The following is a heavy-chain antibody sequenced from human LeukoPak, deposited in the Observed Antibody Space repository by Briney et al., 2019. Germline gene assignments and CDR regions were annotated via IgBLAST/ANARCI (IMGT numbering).Heavy chain of an antibody. CDR3: ARDDAWLRFGE. Sequence: GGSLRLSCAASGFTFSSYSMNWARQAPGKGLEWVSYISYSSSTIYYADSVKGRFTISRDNAKNSLYLQMDSLRAEDTAVYYCARDDAWLRFGEWSQGTLVTVSS. D-gene: IGHD3-10*01. CDR2: ISYSSSTI. CDR1: GFTFSSYS. V-gene: IGHV3-48*01. J-gene: IGHJ4*02.